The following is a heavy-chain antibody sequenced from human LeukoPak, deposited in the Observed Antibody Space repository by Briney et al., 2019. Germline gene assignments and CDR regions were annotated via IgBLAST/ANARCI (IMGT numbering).Heavy chain of an antibody. J-gene: IGHJ4*02. CDR3: ASIAVAGRRNFDY. Sequence: GASVKVSCKASGGTFSSYTISWVRQAPGQGLEWMGRIIPILGIANYAQKFQGRVTITADKSTSTAYMELSSLRSEDTAVYYCASIAVAGRRNFDYWGQGTLVTVSS. D-gene: IGHD6-19*01. CDR2: IIPILGIA. V-gene: IGHV1-69*02. CDR1: GGTFSSYT.